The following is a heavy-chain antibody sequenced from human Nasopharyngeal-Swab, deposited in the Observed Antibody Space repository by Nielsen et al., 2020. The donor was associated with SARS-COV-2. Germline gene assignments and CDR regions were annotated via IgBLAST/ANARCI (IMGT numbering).Heavy chain of an antibody. Sequence: ASVKVSCKASGYTFSSSYDINWVRQATGQGLEGMGWMNPNSGNTGYAQKFQGRVTMTRNTSISTAYMELSSLRSEDTAVYYCARGLIVATIFHYYYYMDVWGKGTTVTVSS. CDR2: MNPNSGNT. J-gene: IGHJ6*03. D-gene: IGHD5-12*01. CDR3: ARGLIVATIFHYYYYMDV. V-gene: IGHV1-8*01. CDR1: GYTFSSSYD.